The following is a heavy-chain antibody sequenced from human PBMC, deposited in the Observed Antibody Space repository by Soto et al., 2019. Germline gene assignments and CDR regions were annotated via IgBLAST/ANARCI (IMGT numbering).Heavy chain of an antibody. D-gene: IGHD1-26*01. V-gene: IGHV4-31*03. J-gene: IGHJ4*02. Sequence: QVQLQESGPGLVKPSQTLSLTCTVSGGSISSGGYYWSWIRQHPGKGLEWIGYIYYSGSNYYNPSRKRRVTISVDTSKNQFSLKLSSVTAADTAVYYCAREGGIVGATAADYWGQGTLVTVSS. CDR1: GGSISSGGYY. CDR2: IYYSGSN. CDR3: AREGGIVGATAADY.